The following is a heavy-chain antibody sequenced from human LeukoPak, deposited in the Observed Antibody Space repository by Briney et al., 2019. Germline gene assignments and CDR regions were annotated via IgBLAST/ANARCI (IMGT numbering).Heavy chain of an antibody. D-gene: IGHD1-26*01. CDR1: GYTLTELS. J-gene: IGHJ4*02. CDR2: FVPEDGET. CDR3: ATGSYYFDY. Sequence: GASVKVSCKVPGYTLTELSMHWVRQAPGKGLGWMGGFVPEDGETIYAQKFQGRVTMTEHTSTDTDYMELSSLRSEDTAVYYCATGSYYFDYWGQGTLVTVSS. V-gene: IGHV1-24*01.